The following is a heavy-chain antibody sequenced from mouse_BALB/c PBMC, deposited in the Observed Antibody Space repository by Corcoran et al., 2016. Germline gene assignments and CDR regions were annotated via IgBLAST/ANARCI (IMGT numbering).Heavy chain of an antibody. CDR1: GYTFSSYW. Sequence: QVQLQQSGAELMKPGASVKISCKATGYTFSSYWIEWVKQRPGHGLEWIGEILPGSGSTNYNEKFKGKATFTADTSSNTAYMQLSSLTSEDSAVYYCARLGLGLRWFAYWGQGTLVTVSA. J-gene: IGHJ3*01. V-gene: IGHV1-9*01. CDR2: ILPGSGST. D-gene: IGHD4-1*01. CDR3: ARLGLGLRWFAY.